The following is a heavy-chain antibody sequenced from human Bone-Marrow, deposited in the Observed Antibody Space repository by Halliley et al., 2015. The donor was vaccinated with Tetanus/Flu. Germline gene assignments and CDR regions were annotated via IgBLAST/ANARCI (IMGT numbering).Heavy chain of an antibody. V-gene: IGHV3-33*04. J-gene: IGHJ4*02. CDR2: IWYAGSKQ. CDR3: VRDPGHYDFWKGYYTV. Sequence: IWYAGSKQYYADSVKGRFTISRDNSKNTLYLQMNSLRAEDTAMYYCVRDPGHYDFWKGYYTVWGPGTLVTVSS. D-gene: IGHD3-3*01.